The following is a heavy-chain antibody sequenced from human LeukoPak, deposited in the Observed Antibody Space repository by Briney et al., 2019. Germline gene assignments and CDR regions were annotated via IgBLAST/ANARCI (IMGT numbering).Heavy chain of an antibody. CDR1: RGSIDSSNYY. CDR2: IYYSGST. Sequence: SETLSLTCTVSRGSIDSSNYYWGWIRQPPGKGLEWIGSIYYSGSTYYNPSLKSRVTISVDTSKNQFSLRVSSVTAADTAVYYCARVFDSGSQAYFYYMDVWGKGTTVTISS. D-gene: IGHD3-10*01. V-gene: IGHV4-39*07. J-gene: IGHJ6*03. CDR3: ARVFDSGSQAYFYYMDV.